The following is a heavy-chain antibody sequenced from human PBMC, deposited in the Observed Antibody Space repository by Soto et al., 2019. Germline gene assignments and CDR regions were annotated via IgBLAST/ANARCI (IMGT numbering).Heavy chain of an antibody. CDR2: IYSGGST. Sequence: GGSLRLSCAASGFTVSSNYMSWVRQAPGKGLEWVSVIYSGGSTYYADSVKGRFIISRDNSKNTLYLQMNSLRAEDTAVYYCARDGLYGDYVDYWGQGTLVTVSS. D-gene: IGHD4-17*01. CDR3: ARDGLYGDYVDY. CDR1: GFTVSSNY. J-gene: IGHJ4*02. V-gene: IGHV3-53*01.